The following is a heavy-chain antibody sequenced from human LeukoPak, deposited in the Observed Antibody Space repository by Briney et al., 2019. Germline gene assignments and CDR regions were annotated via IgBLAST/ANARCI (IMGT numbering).Heavy chain of an antibody. D-gene: IGHD6-19*01. CDR3: ATVWLTGPYFDY. V-gene: IGHV3-7*01. Sequence: GGSLRLSCAASGFTFSNYWMSWVRQAPGKGLEWVANIKSDGSEKSYVDSVKGRFTISRDNAKNSLYLQMNSLRAEDTAVYYCATVWLTGPYFDYWGQGTLVTVSS. J-gene: IGHJ4*02. CDR2: IKSDGSEK. CDR1: GFTFSNYW.